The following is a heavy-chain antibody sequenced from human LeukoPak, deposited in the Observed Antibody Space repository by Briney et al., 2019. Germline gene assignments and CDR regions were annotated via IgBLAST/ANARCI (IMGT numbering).Heavy chain of an antibody. CDR2: IYYSGNT. Sequence: PSETLSLTCTVSGGSISSYYWSWIRQPPGKGLEWIGYIYYSGNTNYYPSSKSRVTISVDTSKNQFSLKLSSVTAADTAVYYCAREGSDTAMRDAFDVWGQGTMVTVSS. D-gene: IGHD5-18*01. V-gene: IGHV4-59*01. J-gene: IGHJ3*01. CDR3: AREGSDTAMRDAFDV. CDR1: GGSISSYY.